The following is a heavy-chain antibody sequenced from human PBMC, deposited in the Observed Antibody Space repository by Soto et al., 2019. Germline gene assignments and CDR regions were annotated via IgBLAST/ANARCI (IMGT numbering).Heavy chain of an antibody. CDR2: IYPGDSDT. J-gene: IGHJ4*02. Sequence: GESLKISCKGSGYSFTSYWIGWVRQMPGKGLEWMGIIYPGDSDTRYRPSFQGQVTISADKSISTAYLQWNSLKASDTAMYFCARGDSSDYYMAAPADYWGQGTLVTVSS. CDR1: GYSFTSYW. D-gene: IGHD3-22*01. CDR3: ARGDSSDYYMAAPADY. V-gene: IGHV5-51*01.